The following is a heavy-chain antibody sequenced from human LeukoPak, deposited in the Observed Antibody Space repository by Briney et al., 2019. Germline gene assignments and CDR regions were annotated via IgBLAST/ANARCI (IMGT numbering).Heavy chain of an antibody. CDR3: ARDESRWSGYYGY. V-gene: IGHV4-39*07. CDR1: GGPISSSSYY. Sequence: SETLSLTCTVSGGPISSSSYYWGWIRQPPGKGLEWIGSIYYSGSTYYNPSLKSRVTISVDTSKNQFSLKLSSVTAADTAVYYCARDESRWSGYYGYWGQGTLVTVSS. D-gene: IGHD3-3*01. J-gene: IGHJ4*02. CDR2: IYYSGST.